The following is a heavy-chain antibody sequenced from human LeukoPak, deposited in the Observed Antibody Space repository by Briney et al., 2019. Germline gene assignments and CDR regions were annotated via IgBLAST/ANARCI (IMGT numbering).Heavy chain of an antibody. J-gene: IGHJ5*02. CDR3: ARRLSYSSSWYYWFDP. D-gene: IGHD6-13*01. CDR1: GYSFTSYW. CDR2: IYPGDSDT. V-gene: IGHV5-51*01. Sequence: KRGESLKISCKGSGYSFTSYWIGWVRQMPGKGLEWMGIIYPGDSDTRYSPSFQGQVTISADKSISTAYLQWSSLKASDTAMYYCARRLSYSSSWYYWFDPWGQGTLVTVSS.